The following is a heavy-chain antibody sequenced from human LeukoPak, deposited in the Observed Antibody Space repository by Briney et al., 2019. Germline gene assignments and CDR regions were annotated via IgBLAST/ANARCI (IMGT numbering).Heavy chain of an antibody. J-gene: IGHJ4*02. CDR2: INPNSGGT. CDR1: GYTFTGYY. V-gene: IGHV1-2*02. CDR3: ARGLGGSGSYFLTFDY. Sequence: ASVKVSCKASGYTFTGYYMHWVRQAPGQGLEWMGWINPNSGGTNYAQKFQGRVTMTRDTSISTAYMELSRLRSDDTAVYYCARGLGGSGSYFLTFDYWGQGTLVTVSS. D-gene: IGHD1-26*01.